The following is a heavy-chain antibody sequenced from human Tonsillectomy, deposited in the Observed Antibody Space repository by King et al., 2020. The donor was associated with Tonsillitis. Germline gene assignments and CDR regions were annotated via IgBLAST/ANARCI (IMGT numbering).Heavy chain of an antibody. V-gene: IGHV3-30*04. CDR1: GFIFSSYA. J-gene: IGHJ4*02. CDR3: ARSIAAADPADF. D-gene: IGHD6-13*01. CDR2: MSFDGGNK. Sequence: VQLVESGGGVVQPGRSLRLSCAASGFIFSSYAMHWVRQAPGKRLEWGAAMSFDGGNKFYADSVKGRFTISRDNSKNTLYLQMNSLRVEDTAVYYCARSIAAADPADFWGQGTLVTVSS.